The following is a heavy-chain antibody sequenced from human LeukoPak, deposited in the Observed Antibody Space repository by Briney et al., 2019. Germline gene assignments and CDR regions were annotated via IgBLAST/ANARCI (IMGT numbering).Heavy chain of an antibody. D-gene: IGHD3-22*01. Sequence: GESLRLSCAASGFTFSSYSMNWVRQAPGKGLEWVSSISSSSSYIYYADSVKGRFTISRDNAKNSLYLQMNSLRAEDTAVYYCARDHDSSGYFTHDFDYWGQGTLVTVSS. CDR2: ISSSSSYI. J-gene: IGHJ4*02. CDR3: ARDHDSSGYFTHDFDY. V-gene: IGHV3-21*01. CDR1: GFTFSSYS.